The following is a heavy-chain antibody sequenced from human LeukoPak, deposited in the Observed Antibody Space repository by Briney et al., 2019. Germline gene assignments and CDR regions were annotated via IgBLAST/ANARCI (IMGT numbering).Heavy chain of an antibody. V-gene: IGHV3-74*01. CDR2: IKNDGSST. CDR3: AKDLGRDYGDSYY. Sequence: GGSLRLSCAASGFTFSSYWMHWVRQAPGKGLVWVSRIKNDGSSTSYADSVKGRFTISRDNAKNTLYLQMNSLRAEDTAVYYCAKDLGRDYGDSYYWGQGTLVTVSS. D-gene: IGHD4-17*01. J-gene: IGHJ4*02. CDR1: GFTFSSYW.